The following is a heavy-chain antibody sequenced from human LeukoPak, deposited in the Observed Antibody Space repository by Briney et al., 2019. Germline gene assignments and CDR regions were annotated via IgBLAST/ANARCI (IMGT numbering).Heavy chain of an antibody. CDR3: ARGALRYFDWLLYSNLYYYYYYLDV. D-gene: IGHD3-9*01. V-gene: IGHV1-8*01. CDR1: GYTFTSYD. Sequence: GASVKVSCKASGYTFTSYDINWVRQAAGQGGEGMGWMNPNSGKTGYAQKFQGRVTMTRNTSISTAYMELSSLRSEDTAVYYCARGALRYFDWLLYSNLYYYYYYLDVWGKGTTVTISS. CDR2: MNPNSGKT. J-gene: IGHJ6*03.